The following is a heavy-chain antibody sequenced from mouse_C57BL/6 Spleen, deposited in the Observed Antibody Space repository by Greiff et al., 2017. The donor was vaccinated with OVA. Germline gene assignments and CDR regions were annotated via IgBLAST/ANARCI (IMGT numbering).Heavy chain of an antibody. CDR2: IWRGGST. Sequence: VKVVESGPGLVQPSQSLSITCTVSGFSLTSYGVHWVRQSPGKGLEWLGVIWRGGSTDYNAAFMSRLSITKDNSKSQVFFKMNSLQADDTAIYYCAKNGNYGAMDYWGQGTSVTVSS. V-gene: IGHV2-5*01. CDR3: AKNGNYGAMDY. CDR1: GFSLTSYG. J-gene: IGHJ4*01. D-gene: IGHD2-1*01.